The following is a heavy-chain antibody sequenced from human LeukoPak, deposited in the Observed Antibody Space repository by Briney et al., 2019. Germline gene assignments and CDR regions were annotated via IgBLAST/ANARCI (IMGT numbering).Heavy chain of an antibody. CDR1: GFTVSSNY. V-gene: IGHV3-53*01. D-gene: IGHD3-10*01. Sequence: GGSLRLSCAASGFTVSSNYMSWVRQAPGKGLEWVSVIYSGGSTYYADSVKGRFTISRDNSKNTLYLQMNSLRAEDTAVYYCAIDQGYYYGSGTYYYMDVWGKGTTVTVSS. CDR3: AIDQGYYYGSGTYYYMDV. J-gene: IGHJ6*03. CDR2: IYSGGST.